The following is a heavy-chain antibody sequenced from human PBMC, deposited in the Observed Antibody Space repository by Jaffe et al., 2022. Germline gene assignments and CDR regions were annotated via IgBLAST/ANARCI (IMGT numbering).Heavy chain of an antibody. Sequence: QVQLVESGGGVVQPGRSLRLSCAASGFTFSSYGMHWVRQAPGKGLEWVAVISYDGSNKYYADSVKGRFTISRDNSKNTLYLQMNSLRAEDTAVYYCAKDQAELPGFYYYYYYMDVWGKGTTVTVSS. CDR2: ISYDGSNK. V-gene: IGHV3-30*18. D-gene: IGHD1-26*01. CDR1: GFTFSSYG. J-gene: IGHJ6*03. CDR3: AKDQAELPGFYYYYYYMDV.